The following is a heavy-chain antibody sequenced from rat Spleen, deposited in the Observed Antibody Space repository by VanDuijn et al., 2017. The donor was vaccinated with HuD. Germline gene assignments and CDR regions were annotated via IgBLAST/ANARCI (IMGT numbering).Heavy chain of an antibody. CDR3: TTYGGLRNWFAY. Sequence: EVQLVESGGGLVQPGRSLKLSCAASGFTFSNYGMAWVRQAPTKGLEWVATISYDGSSTYYRDSVKRRFTVSRDDAKSTLHLQMDSLRSEDTATYYCTTYGGLRNWFAYWGQGTLVTVSS. D-gene: IGHD4-1*01. V-gene: IGHV5-29*01. CDR2: ISYDGSST. J-gene: IGHJ3*01. CDR1: GFTFSNYG.